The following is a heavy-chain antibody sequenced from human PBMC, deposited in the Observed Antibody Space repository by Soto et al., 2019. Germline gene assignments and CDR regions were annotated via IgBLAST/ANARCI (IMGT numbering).Heavy chain of an antibody. CDR1: GFTFSAYY. Sequence: QVQLVESGGGLAKPGGSLRLSCEASGFTFSAYYMNWIRQAPGKGLEWVSYIGSIGSTIYYADSVKGRFTISRDNAKNSLYLQMNSLRADDTAVYYCARDPGGYERNWFDPWGRGTLVTVSS. CDR3: ARDPGGYERNWFDP. CDR2: IGSIGSTI. J-gene: IGHJ5*02. V-gene: IGHV3-11*01. D-gene: IGHD3-3*01.